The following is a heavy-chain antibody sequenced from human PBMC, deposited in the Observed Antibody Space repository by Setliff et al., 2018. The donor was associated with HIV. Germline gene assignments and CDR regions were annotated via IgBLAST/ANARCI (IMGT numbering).Heavy chain of an antibody. V-gene: IGHV1-2*06. J-gene: IGHJ3*02. Sequence: ASVKVSCKTFGYRFTDFYVNWVRQAPGQGLERMGRINPNSAITSYAQNFQGRVSMTRDTSINTAYMELNRLRSDDTAVYYCATRSLRSGELLFLGDTFDIWGQGTMVTVSS. CDR2: INPNSAIT. CDR3: ATRSLRSGELLFLGDTFDI. CDR1: GYRFTDFY. D-gene: IGHD3-10*01.